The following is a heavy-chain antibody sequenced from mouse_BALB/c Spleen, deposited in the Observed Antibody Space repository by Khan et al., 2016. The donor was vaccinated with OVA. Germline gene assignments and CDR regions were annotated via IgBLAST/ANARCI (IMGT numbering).Heavy chain of an antibody. CDR1: GYSITSDYV. D-gene: IGHD1-1*02. CDR3: ASLTLYDYAGNYWAYYFSY. J-gene: IGHJ2*01. CDR2: ISYSGDT. Sequence: EVQLQESGPGLVKPSQSLSLTCTVTGYSITSDYVRNLIRQFPGNKQGWVGYISYSGDTAYNPSLKRRNSITRETSNKQFILQLNCVTTEDTATYHCASLTLYDYAGNYWAYYFSYWGQGTTLTVSS. V-gene: IGHV3-2*02.